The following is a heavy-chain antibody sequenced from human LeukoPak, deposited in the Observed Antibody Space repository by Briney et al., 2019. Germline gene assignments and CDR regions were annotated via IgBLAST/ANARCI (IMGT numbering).Heavy chain of an antibody. CDR1: GFTFSTYG. D-gene: IGHD2-2*01. V-gene: IGHV3-48*04. CDR2: ISSSGSTI. J-gene: IGHJ5*02. Sequence: GGSLRLSCAASGFTFSTYGMSWVRQAPGKGLEWVSYISSSGSTIYYADSVKGRFTISRDNAKNSLYLQMNSLRAEETAVYYCARPGVPAAEHGNWFDPGGQGTLVTVSS. CDR3: ARPGVPAAEHGNWFDP.